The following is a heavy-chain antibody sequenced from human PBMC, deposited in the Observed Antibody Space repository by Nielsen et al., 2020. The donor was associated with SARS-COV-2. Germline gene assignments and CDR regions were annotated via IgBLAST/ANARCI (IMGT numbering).Heavy chain of an antibody. J-gene: IGHJ5*02. Sequence: ASVKVSCKASGYTFTGNYMHWVRQAPGQGLEWMGIINPSGGSTSYAQKFQGRVTMTEDTSTDTAYMELSSLRSEDTAVYYCATGPVSGINWFDPWGQGTLVTVSS. V-gene: IGHV1-46*01. D-gene: IGHD2-15*01. CDR3: ATGPVSGINWFDP. CDR1: GYTFTGNY. CDR2: INPSGGST.